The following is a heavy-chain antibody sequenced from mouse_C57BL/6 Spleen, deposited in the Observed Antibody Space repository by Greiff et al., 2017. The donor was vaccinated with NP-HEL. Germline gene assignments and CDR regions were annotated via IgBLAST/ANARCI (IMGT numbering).Heavy chain of an antibody. D-gene: IGHD1-1*01. J-gene: IGHJ3*01. CDR3: ARGNYVFAY. CDR1: GYSITSGYY. V-gene: IGHV3-6*01. CDR2: ISYDGSN. Sequence: ESGPGLVKPSQSLSLTCSVTGYSITSGYYWNWIRQFPGNKLEWMGYISYDGSNNYNPSLKNRISITRDTSKNQFFLKLNSVTTEDTATYYCARGNYVFAYWGQGTLVTVSA.